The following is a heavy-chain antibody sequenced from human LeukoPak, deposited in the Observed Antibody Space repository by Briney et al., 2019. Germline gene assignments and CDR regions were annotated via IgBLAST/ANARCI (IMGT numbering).Heavy chain of an antibody. CDR2: IYYTGST. D-gene: IGHD3-16*01. J-gene: IGHJ4*02. V-gene: IGHV4-59*01. Sequence: PSETLSLTCTVSGGSISTYFWSWIRQPPGMGLEWIGYIYYTGSTNYNPSLKSRVTISVDTSKNQFSLKLSSVTAADTAVYYCARGFGQWGQGTLVTVSS. CDR3: ARGFGQ. CDR1: GGSISTYF.